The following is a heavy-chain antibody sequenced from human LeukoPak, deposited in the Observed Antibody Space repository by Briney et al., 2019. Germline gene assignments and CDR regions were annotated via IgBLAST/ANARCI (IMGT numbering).Heavy chain of an antibody. J-gene: IGHJ5*01. CDR2: IGTYGGDT. CDR1: TSR. Sequence: ASVKVSCKATSRISWVRQAPGQGLEWMGWIGTYGGDTYYAQKFQGRITVTTDTSTSSVYMELRNLRSDDTAVYYCARDLWNFYDDSGYNRDFDSWGQGTLVTVSS. V-gene: IGHV1-18*01. CDR3: ARDLWNFYDDSGYNRDFDS. D-gene: IGHD3-22*01.